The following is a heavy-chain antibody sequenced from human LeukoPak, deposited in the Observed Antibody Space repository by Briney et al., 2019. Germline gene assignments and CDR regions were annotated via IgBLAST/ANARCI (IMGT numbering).Heavy chain of an antibody. CDR3: ARDLDTAMVTQYYYGMDV. Sequence: ASVKVSCKASGYTFTSYAMHWVRQAPGQRLEWMGWINAGNGNTKYSQKFQGRVTITRDTSASTAYMELSSLRSEDTAVYYCARDLDTAMVTQYYYGMDVWGQGTTVTVSS. CDR2: INAGNGNT. D-gene: IGHD5-18*01. CDR1: GYTFTSYA. V-gene: IGHV1-3*01. J-gene: IGHJ6*02.